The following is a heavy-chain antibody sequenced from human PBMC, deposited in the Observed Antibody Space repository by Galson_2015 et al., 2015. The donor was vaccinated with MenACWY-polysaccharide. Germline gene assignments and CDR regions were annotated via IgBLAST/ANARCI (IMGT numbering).Heavy chain of an antibody. D-gene: IGHD2-15*01. J-gene: IGHJ4*02. V-gene: IGHV3-23*01. CDR2: ISGSASGGTT. CDR1: GFIFNTYG. CDR3: AREDFCSGGTCYFYDY. Sequence: SLRLSCAASGFIFNTYGMAWARQAPGKGLEWVSAISGSASGGTTYYAASVKGRFTISKDNSKNTLYLQMNSLRVEDTAVYYRAREDFCSGGTCYFYDYWGQGTLVTVSS.